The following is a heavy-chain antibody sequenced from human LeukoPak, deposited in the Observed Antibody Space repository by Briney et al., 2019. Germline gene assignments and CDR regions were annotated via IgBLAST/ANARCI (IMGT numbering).Heavy chain of an antibody. CDR2: IYTSGST. V-gene: IGHV4-61*02. CDR1: GGSISSGSYY. Sequence: KPSETLSLTCTVSGGSISSGSYYWSWIRQPAGKGLEWIGRIYTSGSTNYNPSLKSRVTISVDTSKNQFSLKLSSVTAADTAVYYCARITDRTIFGEIMHGFDIWGQGTPVTVSS. J-gene: IGHJ3*02. CDR3: ARITDRTIFGEIMHGFDI. D-gene: IGHD3-3*01.